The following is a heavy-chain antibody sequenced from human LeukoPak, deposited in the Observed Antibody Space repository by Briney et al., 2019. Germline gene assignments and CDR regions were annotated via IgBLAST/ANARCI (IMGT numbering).Heavy chain of an antibody. CDR3: AGRFLEYYYDSSGYYPWGNFDY. CDR1: GGTFSSYA. V-gene: IGHV1-69*01. CDR2: IIPIFGTA. Sequence: ASVKASCKASGGTFSSYAISWVRQAPGQGLEWMGGIIPIFGTANYAQKFQGRVTITADESTSTAYMELSSLRSEDTAVYYCAGRFLEYYYDSSGYYPWGNFDYWGQGTLVTVSS. J-gene: IGHJ4*02. D-gene: IGHD3-22*01.